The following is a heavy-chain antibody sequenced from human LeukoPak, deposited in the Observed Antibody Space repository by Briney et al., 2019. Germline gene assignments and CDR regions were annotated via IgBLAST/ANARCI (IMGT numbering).Heavy chain of an antibody. V-gene: IGHV3-7*04. CDR3: ARGRGYSYGYLEY. CDR2: IQQDGSDK. D-gene: IGHD5-18*01. Sequence: GGSLRLSCAASGFTFSSYWMSWVRQAPGKGLELVANIQQDGSDKYYVDSVKGRFTISRDNAKKSLYLQMNSLRAEDTAVYYCARGRGYSYGYLEYWGQGTLVTVSS. J-gene: IGHJ4*02. CDR1: GFTFSSYW.